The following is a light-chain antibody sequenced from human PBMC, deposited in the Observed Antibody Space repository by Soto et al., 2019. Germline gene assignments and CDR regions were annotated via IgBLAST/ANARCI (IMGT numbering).Light chain of an antibody. CDR3: QQYNSYSQ. V-gene: IGKV1-5*01. CDR1: QSISSW. J-gene: IGKJ1*01. CDR2: DAS. Sequence: DIQMTQSPSTLSASVGDRVTITCRASQSISSWLAWYQQKPGKAPKLLIYDASSLESGVPSRFSGSGSGTEFTLTISSLQPDDFATYDCQQYNSYSQFGQGTKVEIK.